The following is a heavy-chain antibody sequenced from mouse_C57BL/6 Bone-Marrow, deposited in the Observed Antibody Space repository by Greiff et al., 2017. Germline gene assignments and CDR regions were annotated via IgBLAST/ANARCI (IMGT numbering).Heavy chain of an antibody. CDR1: GYTFTSYW. CDR2: IDPSDSYT. Sequence: QVQLQQPGAELVMPGASVKLSCKASGYTFTSYWMHWVKQRPGQGLEWIGEIDPSDSYTNYNQKFKGKSTLTVDKSSSTAYMQLSSLTSEDSAVYYCARPALTGAGAMDYWGQGTSVTVSS. J-gene: IGHJ4*01. D-gene: IGHD4-1*01. V-gene: IGHV1-69*01. CDR3: ARPALTGAGAMDY.